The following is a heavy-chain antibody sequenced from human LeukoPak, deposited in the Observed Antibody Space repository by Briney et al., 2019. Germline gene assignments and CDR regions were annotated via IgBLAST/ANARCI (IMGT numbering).Heavy chain of an antibody. CDR3: ASMSGSDDWNYGEN. CDR1: GFTFSSYS. V-gene: IGHV3-21*01. D-gene: IGHD1-7*01. J-gene: IGHJ4*02. CDR2: ISSSSSYI. Sequence: SGGSLRLSCAASGFTFSSYSMNWVRQAPGKGLEWVSSISSSSSYIYYADSVKGRFTISRDNAKNSLYLQMNSLRAEDTAVYYCASMSGSDDWNYGENWGQGTLVTVSS.